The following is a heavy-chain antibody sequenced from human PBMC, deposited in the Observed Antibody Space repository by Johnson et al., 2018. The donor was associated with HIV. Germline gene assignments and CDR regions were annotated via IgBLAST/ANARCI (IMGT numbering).Heavy chain of an antibody. J-gene: IGHJ3*02. D-gene: IGHD3-3*01. CDR1: GFTFSGSA. CDR3: TRSDSTYYNFWSGYYTGAFDI. CDR2: IRSKANSYAT. Sequence: VQLVESGGGLVQPGGSLKLSCAASGFTFSGSAIHWVRQASGKGLEWVGRIRSKANSYATAYAASVKGRFTISRDASKNTAYLQMNSLKIEDTAVYYCTRSDSTYYNFWSGYYTGAFDIWGQGTMVTVSS. V-gene: IGHV3-73*01.